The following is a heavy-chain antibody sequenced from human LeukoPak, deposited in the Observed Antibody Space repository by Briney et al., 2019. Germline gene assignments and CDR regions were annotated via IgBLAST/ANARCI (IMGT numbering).Heavy chain of an antibody. CDR1: GYSFTSYW. CDR2: IYPGDSDT. V-gene: IGHV5-51*01. J-gene: IGHJ3*02. CDR3: ARRWYHDSSGYYTPDAFDI. D-gene: IGHD3-22*01. Sequence: GESLKISCKGSGYSFTSYWIGWVRQMPGKGLEWMGIIYPGDSDTRYSPSFQGQVTISADKSISTAYLQWSSLKASDTAMYYCARRWYHDSSGYYTPDAFDIWGQGTMVTVSS.